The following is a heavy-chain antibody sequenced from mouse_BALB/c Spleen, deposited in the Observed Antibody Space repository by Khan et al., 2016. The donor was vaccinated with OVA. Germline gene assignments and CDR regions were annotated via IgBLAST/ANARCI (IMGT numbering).Heavy chain of an antibody. V-gene: IGHV1-4*02. CDR1: GYSFTTYT. D-gene: IGHD1-2*01. CDR2: INPSSGYI. CDR3: ASLRLRVDY. J-gene: IGHJ4*01. Sequence: VQLQQSAAELARPGASVKMSCKASGYSFTTYTIHWVKQRPGQGLEWIGNINPSSGYIEYNQKFKDKTTLTADKSSSPAYMQLSSLTSEDSAVYYCASLRLRVDYWGQGTSVTVSS.